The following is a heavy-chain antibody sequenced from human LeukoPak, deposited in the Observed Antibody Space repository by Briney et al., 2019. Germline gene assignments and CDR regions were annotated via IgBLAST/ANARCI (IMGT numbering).Heavy chain of an antibody. CDR1: GFTFGSYD. CDR2: VSPDGSNS. V-gene: IGHV3-30*18. CDR3: AKKDRSGVGHGSFDY. J-gene: IGHJ4*02. D-gene: IGHD3-10*01. Sequence: PGRSLRLSCAASGFTFGSYDMHWVRQAPAKGVEWVAVVSPDGSNSNYADSVKGRFTISRDNSKNTVYLQMNSLRPEDTAVYYCAKKDRSGVGHGSFDYWGQGTLVSVSS.